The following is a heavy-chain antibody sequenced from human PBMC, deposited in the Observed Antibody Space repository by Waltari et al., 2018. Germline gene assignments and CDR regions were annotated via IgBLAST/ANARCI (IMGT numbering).Heavy chain of an antibody. CDR1: GHPLPALP. D-gene: IGHD1-26*01. Sequence: QVHLEQSGAEVKKPGASVKVSCNLSGHPLPALPPHWVRQAPGKGLEGMGGFDPEEDEALYAQTFQGRVTITEDTSIETAYMELSSLRSDDTALYYCATESPSVTVGFDFWGQGTLVTVSS. CDR2: FDPEEDEA. CDR3: ATESPSVTVGFDF. V-gene: IGHV1-24*01. J-gene: IGHJ4*02.